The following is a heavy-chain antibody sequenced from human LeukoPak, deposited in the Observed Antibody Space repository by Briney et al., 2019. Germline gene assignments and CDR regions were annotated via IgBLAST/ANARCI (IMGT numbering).Heavy chain of an antibody. CDR2: IYYSGST. CDR1: GGSISSSNFY. D-gene: IGHD6-13*01. Sequence: PSETLSLTCTVSGGSISSSNFYWGWIRQPPGKGLEWIGSIYYSGSTYCNPSLKSRATISIDTPKNQFPLKLSSVTAADTAVYFCARPRWYHDAFDIWGQGTMVTVSS. CDR3: ARPRWYHDAFDI. J-gene: IGHJ3*02. V-gene: IGHV4-39*01.